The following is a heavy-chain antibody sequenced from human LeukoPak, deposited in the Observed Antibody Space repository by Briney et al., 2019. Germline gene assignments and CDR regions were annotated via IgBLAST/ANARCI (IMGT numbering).Heavy chain of an antibody. D-gene: IGHD2-15*01. CDR1: GFTFDDYA. Sequence: PGGSLRLSCAASGFTFDDYAMHWVRQAPGKGLEWVSSISGSGNRTYYADSVKGRFTISRDNSKNTLFLQMNSLRAEDTAVYYCAKNLYCGGGSCYPSALGMDVWGQGTTVTVSS. CDR2: ISGSGNRT. CDR3: AKNLYCGGGSCYPSALGMDV. J-gene: IGHJ6*02. V-gene: IGHV3-23*01.